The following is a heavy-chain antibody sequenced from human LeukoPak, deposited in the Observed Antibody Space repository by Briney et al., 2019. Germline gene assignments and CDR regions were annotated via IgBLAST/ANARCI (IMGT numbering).Heavy chain of an antibody. Sequence: GGSLRLSCEPSIFVFSEYYMHWVRLAPGKGLEWLAVITNDGSRQFYADPVKGRFTVSRDNSKSLLFLQMESLRHDDTGIYYCAKGRRTGFVDYWGQGALVTVSS. D-gene: IGHD1-1*01. CDR2: ITNDGSRQ. J-gene: IGHJ4*02. CDR1: IFVFSEYY. CDR3: AKGRRTGFVDY. V-gene: IGHV3-30*18.